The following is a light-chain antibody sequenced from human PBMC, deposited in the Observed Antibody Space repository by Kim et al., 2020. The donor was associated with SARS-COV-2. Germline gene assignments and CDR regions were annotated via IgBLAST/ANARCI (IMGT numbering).Light chain of an antibody. V-gene: IGKV3-15*01. J-gene: IGKJ5*01. CDR3: QQYYNWPPIT. CDR2: GAS. Sequence: SPGERATLSCRASQSVSSNLAWYQQKPGQAPRLLIYGASTRATGIPARFSGSGSGTEFTLTISSLQSEDFAVYYCQQYYNWPPITFGQGTRLEIK. CDR1: QSVSSN.